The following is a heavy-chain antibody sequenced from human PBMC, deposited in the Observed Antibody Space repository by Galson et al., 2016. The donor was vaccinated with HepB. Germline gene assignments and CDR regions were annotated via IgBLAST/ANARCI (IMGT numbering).Heavy chain of an antibody. J-gene: IGHJ4*02. CDR1: GGSVSSVTYY. D-gene: IGHD6-13*01. CDR2: IYNSGST. CDR3: ARDRGSAAGFDY. V-gene: IGHV4-61*01. Sequence: SENLSLTCTVSGGSVSSVTYYWSWVRQPPGMGLEWIGYIYNSGSTNYNPSLKSRVTISVDTSKNQFSLNLSSVTAADTAVYYCARDRGSAAGFDYWGQGTLVTVSS.